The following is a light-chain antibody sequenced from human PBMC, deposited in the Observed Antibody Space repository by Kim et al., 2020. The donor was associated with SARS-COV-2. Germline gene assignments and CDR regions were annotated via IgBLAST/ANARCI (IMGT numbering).Light chain of an antibody. V-gene: IGKV3-15*01. Sequence: GSPGESATLSCRASQSLGINLAWYQQRPGQAPRLLIYGASTRATGIAARFSGSGSGTEFTLTISSLQPEDFAVYYCQQYNKWPPNTFAQGTKLEI. CDR1: QSLGIN. CDR3: QQYNKWPPNT. J-gene: IGKJ2*01. CDR2: GAS.